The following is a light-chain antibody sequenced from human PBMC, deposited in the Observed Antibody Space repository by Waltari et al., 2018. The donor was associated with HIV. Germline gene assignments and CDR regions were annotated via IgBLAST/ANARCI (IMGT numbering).Light chain of an antibody. CDR3: QSPDSGTYVV. Sequence: SYDLTQPPSVSVSPGQTARITCSGDALPKQYAFWYQQKPGQAPVLVIYKDSERPSGIPERVSGSSSGTTVTLTISGVQAEDEADYYCQSPDSGTYVVFGGGTKLTVL. CDR1: ALPKQY. J-gene: IGLJ2*01. V-gene: IGLV3-25*03. CDR2: KDS.